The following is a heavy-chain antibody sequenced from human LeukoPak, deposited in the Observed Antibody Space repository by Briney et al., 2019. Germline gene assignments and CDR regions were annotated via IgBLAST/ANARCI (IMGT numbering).Heavy chain of an antibody. CDR3: ARKYYDFWSGYYKNPDAFDI. V-gene: IGHV4-34*01. Sequence: SETLSLTCAVYGGSFRGYYWSWIRQPPGKGLEWIGEINHSGSTNYNPSLKSRVTISVDTSKNQFSLKLSSVTAADTAVYYCARKYYDFWSGYYKNPDAFDIWGQGTMVTVSS. CDR1: GGSFRGYY. CDR2: INHSGST. D-gene: IGHD3-3*01. J-gene: IGHJ3*02.